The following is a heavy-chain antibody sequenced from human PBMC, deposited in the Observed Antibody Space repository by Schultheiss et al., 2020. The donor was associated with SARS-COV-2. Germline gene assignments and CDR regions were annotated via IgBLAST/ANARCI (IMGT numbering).Heavy chain of an antibody. CDR1: GFTFSSYD. J-gene: IGHJ4*02. V-gene: IGHV3-73*01. Sequence: GGSLRLSCAASGFTFSSYDMHWVRQATGKGLEWVGRIRSKANSYATAYAASVKGRFTISRDDSKNTAYLQMNSLRAEDTAVYYCASLLRVSGDQKNPDYWGQGTLVTVSS. CDR3: ASLLRVSGDQKNPDY. D-gene: IGHD4-17*01. CDR2: IRSKANSYAT.